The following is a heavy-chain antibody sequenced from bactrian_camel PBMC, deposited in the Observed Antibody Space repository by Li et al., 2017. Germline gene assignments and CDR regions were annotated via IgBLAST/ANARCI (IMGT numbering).Heavy chain of an antibody. CDR2: IDNDGTT. V-gene: IGHV3S53*01. J-gene: IGHJ4*01. Sequence: HVQLVESGGGLVRPGGSLRLPCAASGYTYGTYCMGWFRQASGKEREGVAHIDNDGTTNYAHSVKGRFTVSKDSDQNIMYLQMNNLKPEDAGLYRCVAESLCAWLGTTEGYFGQGTQVTVS. CDR1: GYTYGTYC. D-gene: IGHD3*01.